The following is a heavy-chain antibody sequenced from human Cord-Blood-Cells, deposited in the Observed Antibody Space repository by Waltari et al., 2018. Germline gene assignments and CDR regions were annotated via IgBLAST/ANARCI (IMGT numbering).Heavy chain of an antibody. CDR3: ATIKRYGDYDWFDP. D-gene: IGHD4-17*01. Sequence: QVQLVQSGAAVKKPGASVKVSCKVSGNPPTEFPMTWLRQSPGKGLEWMGGFDPEDGETIYAQKFQGRVTMTEDTSTDTAYMELSSLRSEDTAVYYCATIKRYGDYDWFDPWGQGTLVTVSS. V-gene: IGHV1-24*01. CDR2: FDPEDGET. CDR1: GNPPTEFP. J-gene: IGHJ5*02.